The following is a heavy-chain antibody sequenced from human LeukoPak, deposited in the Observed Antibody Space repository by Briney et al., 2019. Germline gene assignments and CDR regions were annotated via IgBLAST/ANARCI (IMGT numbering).Heavy chain of an antibody. CDR1: GGSFSGYY. V-gene: IGHV4-34*01. CDR3: ARAGEDYDILTGSEYYYGMDV. Sequence: SETLSLTCAVYGGSFSGYYWSWICQPPGKGLEWIGEINHSGSTNYNPSLKSRVTISVDTSKNQFSLKLSSVTAADTAVYYCARAGEDYDILTGSEYYYGMDVWGQGTTVTVSS. J-gene: IGHJ6*02. D-gene: IGHD3-9*01. CDR2: INHSGST.